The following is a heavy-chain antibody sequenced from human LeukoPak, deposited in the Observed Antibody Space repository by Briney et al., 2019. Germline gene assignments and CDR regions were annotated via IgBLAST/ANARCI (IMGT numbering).Heavy chain of an antibody. V-gene: IGHV3-74*03. CDR1: GSTFSSYW. Sequence: QAGGSLRLSCAASGSTFSSYWMHWVRQVPGKGLVWVSRINIDGSSTTYADSVKGRFTISRDNAKNTLYLQMNSLRAEDTAVYYCSSVFDWGQGTLVTVSS. CDR2: INIDGSST. J-gene: IGHJ4*02. CDR3: SSVFD. D-gene: IGHD3-10*02.